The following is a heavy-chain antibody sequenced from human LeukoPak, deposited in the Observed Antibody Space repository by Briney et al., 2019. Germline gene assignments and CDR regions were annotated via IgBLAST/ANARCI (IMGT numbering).Heavy chain of an antibody. V-gene: IGHV4-59*01. CDR2: IYYSGST. Sequence: SETLSLTCSVSGGSISGYYWNWIRQPPGKRLEFIGYIYYSGSTNYNPSLKSRVTISVDTSKNQFSLKLSSVTAADTAVYYCGGFAKYQLRPWGYYFYRDVWGKGTTVTASS. D-gene: IGHD2-2*01. CDR1: GGSISGYY. J-gene: IGHJ6*03. CDR3: GGFAKYQLRPWGYYFYRDV.